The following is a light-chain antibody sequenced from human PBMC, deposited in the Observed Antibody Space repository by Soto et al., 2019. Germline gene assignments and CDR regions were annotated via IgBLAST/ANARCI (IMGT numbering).Light chain of an antibody. CDR2: AAS. CDR3: KKYNSAPFT. CDR1: QGISNF. Sequence: DIQMTQSPSSLSASLGDRVTITCRASQGISNFLAWYQQKPGKAPNLLIYAASTLQSGVPSRFSGSRSGTDFTLSISSLQPEDVATYYCKKYNSAPFTFGPGTKVDIK. J-gene: IGKJ3*01. V-gene: IGKV1-27*01.